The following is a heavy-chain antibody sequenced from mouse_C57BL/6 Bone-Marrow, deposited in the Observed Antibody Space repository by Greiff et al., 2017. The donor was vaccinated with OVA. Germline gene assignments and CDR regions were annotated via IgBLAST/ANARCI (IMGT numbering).Heavy chain of an antibody. J-gene: IGHJ4*01. V-gene: IGHV3-6*01. D-gene: IGHD2-5*01. Sequence: VQLKESGPGLVKPSQSLSLTCSVTGYSITSGYYWNWIRQFPGNKLEWMGYISYDGSNNYNPSLKNRISITRDTSKNQFFLKLNSVTTEDTATYYCARSYSIFYYAMDYWGQGTSVTVSS. CDR1: GYSITSGYY. CDR3: ARSYSIFYYAMDY. CDR2: ISYDGSN.